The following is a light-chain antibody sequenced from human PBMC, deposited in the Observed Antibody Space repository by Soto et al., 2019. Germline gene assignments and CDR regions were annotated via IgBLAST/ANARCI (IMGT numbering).Light chain of an antibody. J-gene: IGLJ2*01. V-gene: IGLV1-47*01. CDR2: RNN. CDR1: SSNIGSNY. Sequence: QSVLTQAPSASGTPGQRVTISCSGSSSNIGSNYVYWYQQLPGTAPKLLIYRNNQRPSGVPDRFSGSKSGTSASLAISGLGSEDGADYYCAAWDDSLGGVVFGGGTKLTVL. CDR3: AAWDDSLGGVV.